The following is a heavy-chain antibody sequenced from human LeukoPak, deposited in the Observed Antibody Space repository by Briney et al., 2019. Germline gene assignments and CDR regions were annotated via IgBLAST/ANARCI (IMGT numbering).Heavy chain of an antibody. CDR2: INEDGSDK. Sequence: GGSLRLSCAASGFTFDDYGMSWVRQAPGKGLEWVANINEDGSDKYFVDSVKGRFTISRDNAKNSLYLQMNSLRDEDTAVYYCASGGHLDWWGQGTLVTVSS. CDR1: GFTFDDYG. V-gene: IGHV3-7*01. CDR3: ASGGHLDW. D-gene: IGHD2-15*01. J-gene: IGHJ4*02.